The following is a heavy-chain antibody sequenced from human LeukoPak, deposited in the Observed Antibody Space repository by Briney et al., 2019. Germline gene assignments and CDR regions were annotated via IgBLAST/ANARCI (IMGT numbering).Heavy chain of an antibody. Sequence: GGSLRLSCAASGFTFSSYGMHWVRQAPGKGLEWVAVISYDGSNKHYADSVKGRFTISRDNSKNTLYLQMNSLRAEDTAVYYCARMGEAAAGSFDYWGQGTLVTVSS. J-gene: IGHJ4*02. CDR2: ISYDGSNK. V-gene: IGHV3-30*03. CDR1: GFTFSSYG. D-gene: IGHD6-13*01. CDR3: ARMGEAAAGSFDY.